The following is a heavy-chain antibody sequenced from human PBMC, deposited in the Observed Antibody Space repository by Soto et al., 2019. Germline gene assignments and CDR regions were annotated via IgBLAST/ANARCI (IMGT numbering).Heavy chain of an antibody. V-gene: IGHV3-23*01. Sequence: EVQLLESGGGLVQPGGSLRLSCAASGFTFSSYAMSWVRQAPGKGLEWVSAISGSGGSTYYADSVKGRFTISRDNSKNTLYVQMNSLRAEDTAEYYCAKDGNWNGHFDYWGQGTLVTVSS. CDR2: ISGSGGST. D-gene: IGHD1-1*01. CDR3: AKDGNWNGHFDY. J-gene: IGHJ4*02. CDR1: GFTFSSYA.